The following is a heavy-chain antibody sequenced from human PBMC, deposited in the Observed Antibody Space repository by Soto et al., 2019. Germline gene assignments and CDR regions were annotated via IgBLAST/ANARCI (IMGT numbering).Heavy chain of an antibody. D-gene: IGHD3-9*01. CDR2: VYYSGST. Sequence: SETLSLTCTVSGGSVSSSGCYWGWVRQPPGKGLEWIGSVYYSGSTYYNPSLESRVTISVDKSKNQFSLKLMSLSAADTAVYYCGRLEGLATISYYFDYWGQGAPVTAPQ. CDR3: GRLEGLATISYYFDY. CDR1: GGSVSSSGCY. V-gene: IGHV4-39*01. J-gene: IGHJ4*02.